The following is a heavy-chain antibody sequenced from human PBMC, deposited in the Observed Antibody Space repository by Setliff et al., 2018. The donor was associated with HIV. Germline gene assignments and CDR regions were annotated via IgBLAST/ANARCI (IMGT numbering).Heavy chain of an antibody. CDR3: ARARGSPTSYFDY. D-gene: IGHD1-26*01. CDR1: GFTFSSYS. V-gene: IGHV3-21*01. J-gene: IGHJ4*02. Sequence: GGSLRLSCAASGFTFSSYSMNWVRQAPGKGLEWVSSISSSSSYIYYADSVKGRFTISRDNAKNSLYLQMNSLRAEDTAVYYCARARGSPTSYFDYWGQGTLVTVSS. CDR2: ISSSSSYI.